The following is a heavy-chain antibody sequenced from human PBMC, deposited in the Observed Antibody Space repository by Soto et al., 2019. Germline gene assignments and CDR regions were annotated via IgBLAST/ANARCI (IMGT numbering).Heavy chain of an antibody. V-gene: IGHV1-24*01. J-gene: IGHJ6*02. Sequence: ASVKVSCKVSGYTLTELSMHWVRQAPGKGLEWMGGFDPEDGETIYAQKFQGRVTMTEDTSTDTAYMELSSLRSEDTAVYYCATDSTAYYYDSSLYYYGMDVWGQGTTVTV. CDR2: FDPEDGET. D-gene: IGHD3-22*01. CDR3: ATDSTAYYYDSSLYYYGMDV. CDR1: GYTLTELS.